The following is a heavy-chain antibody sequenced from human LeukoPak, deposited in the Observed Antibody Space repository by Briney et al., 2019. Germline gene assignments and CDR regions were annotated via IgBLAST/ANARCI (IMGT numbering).Heavy chain of an antibody. CDR3: AKTYSSSSTIYYYYGMDV. CDR2: ISWNSGSI. Sequence: GGSLTLSCAASGFTFDDYSMHWVRQAPGKGLEWVSGISWNSGSIGYADSVKGRFTISRDNAKNSLYLQMNSLRAEDTALYYCAKTYSSSSTIYYYYGMDVWGKGTTVTVSS. CDR1: GFTFDDYS. D-gene: IGHD6-13*01. V-gene: IGHV3-9*01. J-gene: IGHJ6*04.